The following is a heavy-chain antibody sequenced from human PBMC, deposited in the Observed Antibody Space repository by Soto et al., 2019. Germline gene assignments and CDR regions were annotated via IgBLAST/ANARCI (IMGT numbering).Heavy chain of an antibody. Sequence: QITLKESGPTLVTPTQTLTLTCTFSGFSLSTNGVGVGWIRQPPGKALEWLALIYWDGDKRYSPSLRSRLTLTKDTSKNQVVLTMTNMDPVDTATYYCARRRYGTYALDYCGQGTLVTVAS. CDR3: ARRRYGTYALDY. D-gene: IGHD1-26*01. CDR1: GFSLSTNGVG. J-gene: IGHJ4*02. V-gene: IGHV2-5*02. CDR2: IYWDGDK.